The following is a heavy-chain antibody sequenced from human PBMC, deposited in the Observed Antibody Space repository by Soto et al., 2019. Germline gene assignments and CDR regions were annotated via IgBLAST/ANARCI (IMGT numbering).Heavy chain of an antibody. CDR2: ISYDGSNK. J-gene: IGHJ4*02. CDR1: GFTFSSYA. CDR3: ARDVCGYLSGASGSYDY. D-gene: IGHD2-15*01. Sequence: QVQLVESGGGVVQPGGSLRLSCAASGFTFSSYAMHWVRQAPGKGLEWVAVISYDGSNKYYADSVKGRFTISRDNSKNAMYVPMNSVSAEDTAVYDCARDVCGYLSGASGSYDYWGQGTLVTVSS. V-gene: IGHV3-30-3*01.